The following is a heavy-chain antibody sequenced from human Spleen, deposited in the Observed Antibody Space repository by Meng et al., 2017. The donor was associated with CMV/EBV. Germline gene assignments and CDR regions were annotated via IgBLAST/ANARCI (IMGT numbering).Heavy chain of an antibody. V-gene: IGHV3-21*01. CDR2: ISSNRSYI. Sequence: GGSLRLSCAASGFTLSNYNMNWVRQGPGKGLEWVSSISSNRSYIYYADSVKGRFTISRDSAKISLYLQMDSLRAEDTAVYYCARGRPGYCSSTSCNGMDVWGQGTTVTVSS. CDR3: ARGRPGYCSSTSCNGMDV. J-gene: IGHJ6*02. D-gene: IGHD2-2*01. CDR1: GFTLSNYN.